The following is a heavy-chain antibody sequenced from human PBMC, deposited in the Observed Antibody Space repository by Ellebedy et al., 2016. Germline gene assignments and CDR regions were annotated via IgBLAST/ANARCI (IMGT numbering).Heavy chain of an antibody. CDR2: INTQNGNT. D-gene: IGHD3-3*01. CDR3: ARRGWDFWSGYLGY. Sequence: ASVKVSCKASGYSFASYGITWVRQAPGQGLEWMGWINTQNGNTYYAQKFQGRVTLITDTPTSTAYMELRSLRSDDTAMYYCARRGWDFWSGYLGYWGQGTLVTVSS. J-gene: IGHJ4*02. CDR1: GYSFASYG. V-gene: IGHV1-18*04.